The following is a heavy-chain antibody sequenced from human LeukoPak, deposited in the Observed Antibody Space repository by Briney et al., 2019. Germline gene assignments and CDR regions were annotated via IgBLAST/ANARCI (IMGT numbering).Heavy chain of an antibody. V-gene: IGHV5-51*01. D-gene: IGHD5-12*01. Sequence: GESLKISCKGSGYSFTSYWIGWVRQIPGKGLEWMGIIYPGNSDTRYSPSFQGHITISTDKSISTAYLQWSSLKASDTAMYYCARRGDGYDEDYWGQGTLVTVAS. CDR1: GYSFTSYW. CDR3: ARRGDGYDEDY. CDR2: IYPGNSDT. J-gene: IGHJ4*02.